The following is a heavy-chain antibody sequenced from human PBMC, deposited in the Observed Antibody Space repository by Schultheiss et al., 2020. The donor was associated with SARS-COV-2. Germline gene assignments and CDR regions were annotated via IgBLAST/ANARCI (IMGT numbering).Heavy chain of an antibody. CDR1: GFTFSSYD. CDR2: ISSSSSYI. J-gene: IGHJ4*02. CDR3: APLNGGYYIY. D-gene: IGHD3-22*01. V-gene: IGHV3-21*01. Sequence: GGSLRLSCAASGFTFSSYDMHWVRQATGKGLEWVSSISSSSSYIYYADSVKGRFTISRDNAKNSLYLQMNSLRAEDTAVYYCAPLNGGYYIYWGQGTLVTVSS.